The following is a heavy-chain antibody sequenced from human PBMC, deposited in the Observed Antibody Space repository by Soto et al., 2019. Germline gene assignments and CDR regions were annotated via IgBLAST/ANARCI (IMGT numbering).Heavy chain of an antibody. CDR3: TRDHYDSSGYDRFDY. V-gene: IGHV1-24*01. CDR2: FDPEDGQT. CDR1: GYTLSELS. Sequence: ASVKVSCKVSGYTLSELSMHWVRQAPGKGLEWMGRFDPEDGQTIYAQKFQGRVTMTGDTSADTVYMELRSLRSEDTAIYYCTRDHYDSSGYDRFDYWGQGTPVTVSS. D-gene: IGHD3-22*01. J-gene: IGHJ4*02.